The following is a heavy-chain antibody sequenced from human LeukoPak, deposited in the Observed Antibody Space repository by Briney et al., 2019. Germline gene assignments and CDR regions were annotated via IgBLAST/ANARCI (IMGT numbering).Heavy chain of an antibody. CDR1: GGSISDYF. J-gene: IGHJ3*01. Sequence: SETLSLTCSVSGGSISDYFWGWIRQPPGKGLECIGHVYYIGKPTCSPSLESRVSISVDTPKNQFSLELTSVTAADTAVYYCARRFRTGGDLHHDAYDVWGQGTVVTVSS. CDR3: ARRFRTGGDLHHDAYDV. V-gene: IGHV4-59*12. D-gene: IGHD3-16*01. CDR2: VYYIGKP.